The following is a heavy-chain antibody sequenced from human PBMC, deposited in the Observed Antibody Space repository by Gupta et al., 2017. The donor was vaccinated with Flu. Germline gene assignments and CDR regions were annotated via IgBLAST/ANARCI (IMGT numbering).Heavy chain of an antibody. CDR1: GFSLSTSGVG. CDR3: VHREGRFDYYNDFDY. Sequence: QITLKESGPTLVKPTQTLTLTCSFSGFSLSTSGVGVGWIRQPPGQAPQWLALIYWDDDKRYSPSLKSRLNINKDTSRNQVVLTMTNMDPVDTATYYCVHREGRFDYYNDFDYWGQGTLVTVSS. V-gene: IGHV2-5*02. J-gene: IGHJ4*02. CDR2: IYWDDDK. D-gene: IGHD1-26*01.